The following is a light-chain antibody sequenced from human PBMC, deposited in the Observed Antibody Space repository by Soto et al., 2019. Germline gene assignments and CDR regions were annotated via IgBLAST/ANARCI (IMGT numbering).Light chain of an antibody. V-gene: IGKV3-20*01. CDR3: QRYDSLRT. CDR1: QSISRTY. Sequence: EIVMTQSPATLSVSPGERATLSCRASQSISRTYLAWYQQKPVQAPRLLIYATSSRATGIPYRFSGSGSGTDFTLTITRLEAEDFAMYYCQRYDSLRTFGQGTKVDI. CDR2: ATS. J-gene: IGKJ1*01.